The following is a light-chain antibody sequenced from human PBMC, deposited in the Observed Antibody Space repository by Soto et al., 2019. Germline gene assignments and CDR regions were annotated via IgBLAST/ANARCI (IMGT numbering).Light chain of an antibody. CDR1: SSNIGSNT. Sequence: QPVLTQPPSASGTPGQRVTISCSGSSSNIGSNTINWYQQLPGTAPKLLISSNNQRPSGVPDRFSGSKSGTSASLAISGLQSEDEADYHCAAWDDSLNGVVFGGGTKLTVL. V-gene: IGLV1-44*01. J-gene: IGLJ3*02. CDR2: SNN. CDR3: AAWDDSLNGVV.